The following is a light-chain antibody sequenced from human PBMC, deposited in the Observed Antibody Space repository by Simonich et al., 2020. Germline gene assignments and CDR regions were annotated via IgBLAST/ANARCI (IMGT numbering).Light chain of an antibody. CDR3: CSYASSSTWV. CDR1: SSAVGGYNY. V-gene: IGLV2-14*03. Sequence: QSALTQPASVAASPGPSITTSCTATSSAVGGYNYVSCYQQHPGKAPKLMIYDVRNRPSGVSNRCSGSKSGNTASLTISGLQAEDEADYYCCSYASSSTWVFGGGTKLTVL. J-gene: IGLJ3*02. CDR2: DVR.